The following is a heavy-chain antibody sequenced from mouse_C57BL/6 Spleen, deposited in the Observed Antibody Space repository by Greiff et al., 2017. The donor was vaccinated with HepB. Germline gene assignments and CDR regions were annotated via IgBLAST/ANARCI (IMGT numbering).Heavy chain of an antibody. CDR1: GFTFTDYY. D-gene: IGHD1-1*01. J-gene: IGHJ4*01. CDR3: ARFYYYGSSFYAMDY. CDR2: IRNKANGYTT. Sequence: EVQLQESGGGLVQPEGSLSLSCAASGFTFTDYYMSWVRQPPGKALEWLGFIRNKANGYTTEYSASVKGRFTISRDNSQSILYLQMNALRAEDSATYCCARFYYYGSSFYAMDYWGQGTSVTVSS. V-gene: IGHV7-3*01.